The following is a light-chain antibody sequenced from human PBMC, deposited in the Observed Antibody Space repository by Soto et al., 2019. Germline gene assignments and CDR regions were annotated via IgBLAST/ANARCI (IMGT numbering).Light chain of an antibody. V-gene: IGLV2-14*01. CDR1: SSDVGGYNY. Sequence: QSALTQPASLSGSPGQSITISCTGTSSDVGGYNYVSWYQQHPGKAPKLMIYEVSNRPSGVSNRFSGSKSGNTASLTISGLQAEDEADYYCISYTSSSTRVFGGGTKLTVL. J-gene: IGLJ3*02. CDR3: ISYTSSSTRV. CDR2: EVS.